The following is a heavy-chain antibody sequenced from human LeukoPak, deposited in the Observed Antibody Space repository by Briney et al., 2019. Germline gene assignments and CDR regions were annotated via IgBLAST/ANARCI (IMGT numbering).Heavy chain of an antibody. J-gene: IGHJ5*02. CDR1: GYTFTGYY. CDR3: ASSFVVVPAAPVNWFDP. CDR2: INPNSGGT. V-gene: IGHV1-2*02. D-gene: IGHD2-2*01. Sequence: ASVKVSCKASGYTFTGYYMHWVRQAPGQGLEWMGWINPNSGGTSYAQKFQGRVTMTRDTSISTAYMELSRLRSDDTAVYYCASSFVVVPAAPVNWFDPWGQGTLVTVSS.